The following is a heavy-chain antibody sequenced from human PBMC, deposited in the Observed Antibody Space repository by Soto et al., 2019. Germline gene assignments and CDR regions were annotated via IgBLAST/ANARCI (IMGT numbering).Heavy chain of an antibody. Sequence: ASVKVSCKASGYTFTGYYMHWVRQAPGQGLEWMGWINPNSGGTNYAQKFQGWVTMTRDTSISTAYMELSRLRSDDTAVYYCARGRQYNWNPHYYYGMDVWGKGTTVTVSS. V-gene: IGHV1-2*04. D-gene: IGHD1-20*01. CDR3: ARGRQYNWNPHYYYGMDV. J-gene: IGHJ6*04. CDR1: GYTFTGYY. CDR2: INPNSGGT.